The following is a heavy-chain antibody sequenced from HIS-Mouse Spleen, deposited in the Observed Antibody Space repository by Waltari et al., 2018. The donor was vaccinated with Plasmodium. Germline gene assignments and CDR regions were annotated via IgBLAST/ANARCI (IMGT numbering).Heavy chain of an antibody. Sequence: QLQLQESGPGLVKPSETLSLTCPVSGGSITSSRYSWGGIRPPPGKGLEWIGSIYYSGSTYYNPSLKSRVTISVDTSKNQFSLKLSSVTAADTAVYYCARVPYYYDSSGYGMGWFDPWGQGTLVTVSS. D-gene: IGHD3-22*01. CDR3: ARVPYYYDSSGYGMGWFDP. CDR1: GGSITSSRYS. CDR2: IYYSGST. J-gene: IGHJ5*02. V-gene: IGHV4-39*07.